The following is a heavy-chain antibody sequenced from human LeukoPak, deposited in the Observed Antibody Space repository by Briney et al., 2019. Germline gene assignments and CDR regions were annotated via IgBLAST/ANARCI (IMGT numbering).Heavy chain of an antibody. CDR3: ATSVGYDSSGSPYFDY. CDR1: GFTFRNCA. J-gene: IGHJ4*02. CDR2: ISGSGGTT. D-gene: IGHD3-22*01. V-gene: IGHV3-23*01. Sequence: GGSLRLSCAASGFTFRNCAMSWVRQAPGKGLEWVSAISGSGGTTYYADSVKGRFIISRDNSKNTLYLQMNSLRAEDTAVYYCATSVGYDSSGSPYFDYWGQGTLVTVSS.